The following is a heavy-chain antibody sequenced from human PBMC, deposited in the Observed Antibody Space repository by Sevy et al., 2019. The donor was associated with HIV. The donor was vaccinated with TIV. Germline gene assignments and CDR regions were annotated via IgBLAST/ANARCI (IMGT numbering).Heavy chain of an antibody. Sequence: GGSLRLSCAASGFTVSSNYMSWVRQAPGKGLEWVSVIYSGGSTYYADSGKGGFTISRDNSKNTLYLQMNSLRAEDTAVYYCARDQYYYDSSGYYPSDAFDIWGQGTMVTVSS. V-gene: IGHV3-66*01. D-gene: IGHD3-22*01. CDR3: ARDQYYYDSSGYYPSDAFDI. CDR1: GFTVSSNY. CDR2: IYSGGST. J-gene: IGHJ3*02.